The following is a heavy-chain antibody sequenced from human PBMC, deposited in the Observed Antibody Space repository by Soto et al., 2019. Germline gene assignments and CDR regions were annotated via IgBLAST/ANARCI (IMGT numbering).Heavy chain of an antibody. J-gene: IGHJ4*02. D-gene: IGHD3-22*01. CDR3: ARGNEYYYGGSGYVDK. V-gene: IGHV4-34*01. CDR1: GGSFSGYY. Sequence: XATLSLTFTVDGGSFSGYYWSWIRQPPGKGLQWIGEIYHSGTTSYNPSLKSRVTISLDTSKNQFSLKLSSVTAADTSVYYCARGNEYYYGGSGYVDKWGQGTLVTVSS. CDR2: IYHSGTT.